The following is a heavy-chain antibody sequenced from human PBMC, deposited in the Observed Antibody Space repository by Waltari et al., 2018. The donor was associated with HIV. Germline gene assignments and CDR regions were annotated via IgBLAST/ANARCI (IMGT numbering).Heavy chain of an antibody. J-gene: IGHJ6*02. CDR1: GYTLTELS. CDR2: FDPEDGET. CDR3: ATAPAMITFGGVLYGMDV. Sequence: QVQLVQSGAEVKKPGASVKVSCKVSGYTLTELSMHWVRQAPGKGLEWMGGFDPEDGETIYAQKFQGRVTMTEDTSTDTAYMELSSLRSEDTAVYYCATAPAMITFGGVLYGMDVWGQGTRSPSP. V-gene: IGHV1-24*01. D-gene: IGHD3-16*01.